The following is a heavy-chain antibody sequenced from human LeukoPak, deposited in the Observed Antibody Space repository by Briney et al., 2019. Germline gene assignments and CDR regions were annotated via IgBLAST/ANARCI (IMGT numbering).Heavy chain of an antibody. J-gene: IGHJ4*02. Sequence: GGSLRLSCAASGFTFSSYAMSWVRQAPGKGLEWVSAISGSGGSTYYADSVKGRFTISRDNSKNAPYLQMNSLRAEDTAVYYCARSTGYSSSWYGNEYAYWGQGTLVTVSS. CDR1: GFTFSSYA. CDR3: ARSTGYSSSWYGNEYAY. D-gene: IGHD6-13*01. CDR2: ISGSGGST. V-gene: IGHV3-23*01.